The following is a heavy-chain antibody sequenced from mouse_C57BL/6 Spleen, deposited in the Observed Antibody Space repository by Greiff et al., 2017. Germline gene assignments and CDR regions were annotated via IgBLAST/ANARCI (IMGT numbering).Heavy chain of an antibody. CDR2: IDPEDGET. CDR3: ACWYHYYGSSFYFDD. Sequence: VQLQQSGAELVKPGASVKLSCTASGFNIKDYYMHWVKQRTEQGLEWIGRIDPEDGETKYAPKFQGKATITADTSSNTAYMQLSSLTYEDTAVDYCACWYHYYGSSFYFDDWGQGTTLTVSS. V-gene: IGHV14-2*01. D-gene: IGHD1-1*01. J-gene: IGHJ2*01. CDR1: GFNIKDYY.